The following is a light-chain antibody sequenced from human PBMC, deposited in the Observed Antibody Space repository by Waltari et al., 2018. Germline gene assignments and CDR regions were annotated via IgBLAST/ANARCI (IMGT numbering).Light chain of an antibody. V-gene: IGLV2-14*01. CDR1: ISDVGAYKY. Sequence: QSALTQPASVSGSPGQSITISCTGTISDVGAYKYVSWYPHHPGKAPKLLVYGAPNRPSGISNRFSGSRSGNTASLTISGLQAEDEADYYCSSYTRSSTWVFGGGTKLTVL. CDR2: GAP. CDR3: SSYTRSSTWV. J-gene: IGLJ2*01.